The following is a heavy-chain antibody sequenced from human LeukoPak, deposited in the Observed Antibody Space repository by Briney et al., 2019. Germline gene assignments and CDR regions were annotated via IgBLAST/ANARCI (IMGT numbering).Heavy chain of an antibody. Sequence: GGTLRLSCAASGSTFSSYGMSWVRQAPGKGLEWVSAISGSGGSTYYADSVKGRFTISRDNSKNTLYLQMNSLRAEDTAVYYCAKDMVRGVIGAFDIWGQGTMVTVSS. V-gene: IGHV3-23*01. J-gene: IGHJ3*02. CDR3: AKDMVRGVIGAFDI. CDR2: ISGSGGST. D-gene: IGHD3-10*01. CDR1: GSTFSSYG.